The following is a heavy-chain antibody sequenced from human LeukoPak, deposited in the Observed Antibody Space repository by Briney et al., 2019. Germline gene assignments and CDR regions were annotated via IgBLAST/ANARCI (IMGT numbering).Heavy chain of an antibody. Sequence: GGSLRLSCAASGFTFSSYGMTWVRQAPGKGLEWVSYISSSSSTIYYADSVKGRFTISRDNAKNSLYLQLNSLRAEDTAVYYCARLSSHYGDYKVDPWGQGTLVTVSS. J-gene: IGHJ5*02. CDR2: ISSSSSTI. CDR1: GFTFSSYG. V-gene: IGHV3-48*01. D-gene: IGHD4-17*01. CDR3: ARLSSHYGDYKVDP.